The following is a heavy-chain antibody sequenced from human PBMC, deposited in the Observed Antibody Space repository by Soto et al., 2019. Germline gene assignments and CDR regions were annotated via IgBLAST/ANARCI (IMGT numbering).Heavy chain of an antibody. CDR3: ARDRYTQGLGRLGAFDI. CDR1: GGTFSSYA. Sequence: QVQLVQSGAEVKKPGSSVKVSCKASGGTFSSYAISWVRQAPGQGLEWMGGIIPIFGTANYAQKFQGRVTITADKSTSTAYMELSSVRAEDTAVYYCARDRYTQGLGRLGAFDIWGQGPMVSVSS. V-gene: IGHV1-69*06. D-gene: IGHD3-16*02. J-gene: IGHJ3*02. CDR2: IIPIFGTA.